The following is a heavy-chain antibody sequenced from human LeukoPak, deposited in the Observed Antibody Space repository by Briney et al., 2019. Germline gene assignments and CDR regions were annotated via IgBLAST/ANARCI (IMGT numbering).Heavy chain of an antibody. D-gene: IGHD6-6*01. V-gene: IGHV4-34*01. J-gene: IGHJ4*02. CDR1: GGSFSGYY. CDR3: ARGLGIAARPIDY. CDR2: INHSGST. Sequence: SETLSLTCAVYGGSFSGYYWSWIRQPPGKGLEWIGEINHSGSTNYNPSLKSRVTISVDTSKNQFSLKLSSVTAAVTAVYYCARGLGIAARPIDYWGQGTLVTVSS.